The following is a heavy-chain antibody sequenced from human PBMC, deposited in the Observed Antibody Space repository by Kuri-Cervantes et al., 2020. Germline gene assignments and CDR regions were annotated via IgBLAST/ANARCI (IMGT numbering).Heavy chain of an antibody. CDR2: ISGSGGST. V-gene: IGHV3-23*01. CDR1: GFTFSSYA. Sequence: GGSLRLSCAASGFTFSSYAMSWVRQAPGKGLEWVSAISGSGGSTYYADSVKGRFTISRDNSKNTLYLQMNSLRAEDTAVYYCARDGDSGYDFRPLDYWGQGTLVTVSS. CDR3: ARDGDSGYDFRPLDY. D-gene: IGHD5-12*01. J-gene: IGHJ4*02.